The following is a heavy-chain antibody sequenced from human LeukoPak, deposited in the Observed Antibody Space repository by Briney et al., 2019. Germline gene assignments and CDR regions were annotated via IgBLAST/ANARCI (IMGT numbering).Heavy chain of an antibody. J-gene: IGHJ6*02. V-gene: IGHV3-30*18. D-gene: IGHD5-18*01. CDR1: GFTFSSYG. CDR2: ISYDGSNK. CDR3: AKELLGYSYGSYGMDV. Sequence: GRSLRLSCAASGFTFSSYGMHWVRQAPGKGLEWVAVISYDGSNKYYADSVEGRFTISRDNSKNTLYLQMNSLRAEDTAVYYCAKELLGYSYGSYGMDVWGQGTTVTVSS.